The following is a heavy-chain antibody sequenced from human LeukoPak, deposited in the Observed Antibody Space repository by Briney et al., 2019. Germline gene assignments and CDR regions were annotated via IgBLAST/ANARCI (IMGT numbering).Heavy chain of an antibody. V-gene: IGHV4-39*07. J-gene: IGHJ4*02. Sequence: PSETLSLTCTVSGGSISSSSYYWDWIRQPPGKGLEWIGNIYYGGSTYYNPSLKSRVTISVDTSKNQFSLKLSSVTAADTAVYYCARDRTLFHLGFDYWGQGTLVTVSS. CDR2: IYYGGST. D-gene: IGHD2-21*01. CDR3: ARDRTLFHLGFDY. CDR1: GGSISSSSYY.